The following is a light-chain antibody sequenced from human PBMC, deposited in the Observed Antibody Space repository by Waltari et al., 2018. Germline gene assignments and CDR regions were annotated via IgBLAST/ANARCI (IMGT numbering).Light chain of an antibody. CDR1: QKINGY. CDR2: GAS. V-gene: IGKV1-39*01. CDR3: QQTYSTPGIT. Sequence: DIQMTQSPSSLSASVGDRVTITCRVGQKINGYLNWYQHKPGKAPKLLIYGASNLQTGVPSRFSGSESGTDFTLTINSLQPEDFATYFCQQTYSTPGITFGQGTRLEI. J-gene: IGKJ5*01.